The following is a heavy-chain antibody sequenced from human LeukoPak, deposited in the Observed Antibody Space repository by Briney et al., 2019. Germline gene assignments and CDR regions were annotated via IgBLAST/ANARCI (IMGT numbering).Heavy chain of an antibody. J-gene: IGHJ4*02. D-gene: IGHD3-22*01. CDR3: GSHTYSYDSSGALG. CDR2: IHNSGMT. V-gene: IGHV4-59*08. Sequence: SETLSLTCTVSGGSISSYYWDWLRQPPGKGLEWIGYIHNSGMTSYNPSLKSRVTIAVDASRKQFSLTLNSVTAADTAVYYCGSHTYSYDSSGALGWGQGTRVTVSS. CDR1: GGSISSYY.